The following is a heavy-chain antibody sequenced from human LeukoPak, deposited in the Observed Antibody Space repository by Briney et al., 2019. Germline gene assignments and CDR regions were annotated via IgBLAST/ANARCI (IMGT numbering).Heavy chain of an antibody. CDR1: GLTFRRYW. Sequence: PGGSLRLSCAVSGLTFRRYWMSWVRQAPGKGLEWVASIREDGREKYYVDSVKGRFTISRDNVKNSLYLQMNSLRAEGTAVYYCARDYEAPGDYWGQGTLVTVSS. V-gene: IGHV3-7*01. J-gene: IGHJ4*02. CDR3: ARDYEAPGDY. CDR2: IREDGREK. D-gene: IGHD3-16*01.